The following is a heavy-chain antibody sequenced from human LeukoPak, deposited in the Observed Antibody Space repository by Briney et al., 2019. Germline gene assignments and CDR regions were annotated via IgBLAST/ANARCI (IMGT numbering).Heavy chain of an antibody. D-gene: IGHD3-3*01. V-gene: IGHV4-34*01. CDR2: INHSGST. CDR1: GGSFSGYY. Sequence: TSETLSLTCAVYGGSFSGYYWSWIRQPPGKGLEWIGEINHSGSTNYNPSLKSRVTISVDTSKNQFSLKLSSVTAADTAVYYCARETEYYDFWSGSHWFDPWGQGTLVTVSS. J-gene: IGHJ5*02. CDR3: ARETEYYDFWSGSHWFDP.